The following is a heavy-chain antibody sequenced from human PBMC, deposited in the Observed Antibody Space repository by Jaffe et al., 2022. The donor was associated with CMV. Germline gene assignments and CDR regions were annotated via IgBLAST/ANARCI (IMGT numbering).Heavy chain of an antibody. CDR1: GGSISSSSYY. Sequence: QLQLQESGPGLVKPSETLSLTCTVSGGSISSSSYYWGWIRQPPGKGLEWIGSIYYSGSTYYNPSLKSRVTISVDTSKNQFSLKLSSVTAADTAVYYCASPYYDYVWGSYRSPEYFQHWGQGTLVTVSS. V-gene: IGHV4-39*01. CDR2: IYYSGST. CDR3: ASPYYDYVWGSYRSPEYFQH. J-gene: IGHJ1*01. D-gene: IGHD3-16*02.